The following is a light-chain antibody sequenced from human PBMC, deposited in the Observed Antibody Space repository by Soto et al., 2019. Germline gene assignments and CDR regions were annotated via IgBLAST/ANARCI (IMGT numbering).Light chain of an antibody. J-gene: IGKJ5*01. CDR3: QQYGFAPPVT. V-gene: IGKV3-20*01. CDR2: HAS. CDR1: QSVSNNY. Sequence: DIVLTHSPDTLSLSPGERATLSCRSSQSVSNNYLAWYQQKTGQPPRLVIYHASNRATGIPDRFTGGGSGTEFTLVISRLEPEDFAVYYCQQYGFAPPVTFGQGTRLDI.